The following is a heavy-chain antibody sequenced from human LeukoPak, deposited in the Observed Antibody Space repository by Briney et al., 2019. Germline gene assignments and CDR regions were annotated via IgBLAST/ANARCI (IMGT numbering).Heavy chain of an antibody. J-gene: IGHJ4*02. Sequence: SETLSLTCTVSGGSISSSSYYWGWIRQPPGKGLEWIGSIYYSGSTNYNPSLKSRVTISVDTSKNQFSLKLSSVTAADTAVYYCARQISSASVAFDYWGQGTLVTVSS. D-gene: IGHD6-6*01. CDR3: ARQISSASVAFDY. CDR2: IYYSGST. V-gene: IGHV4-39*07. CDR1: GGSISSSSYY.